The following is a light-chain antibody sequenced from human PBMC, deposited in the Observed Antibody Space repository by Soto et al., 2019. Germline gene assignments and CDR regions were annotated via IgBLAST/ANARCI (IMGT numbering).Light chain of an antibody. J-gene: IGLJ3*02. CDR2: EVS. Sequence: QSALTQPASVSGSPGQSITISCTGTSSDVGGYNYVSWYQQHPGKAPKLMIYEVSNRPSGVSNRFSGSESGNTASLTISGLQAEDEADYYCHSYVRSTLVFGGGTKLTVL. CDR1: SSDVGGYNY. V-gene: IGLV2-14*01. CDR3: HSYVRSTLV.